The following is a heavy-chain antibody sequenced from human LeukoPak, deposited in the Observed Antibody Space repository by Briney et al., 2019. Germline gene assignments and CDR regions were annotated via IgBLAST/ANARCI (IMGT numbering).Heavy chain of an antibody. CDR3: AGDRRGYSGYDAGGY. CDR2: IKQDGSEK. CDR1: GFTFSSYW. J-gene: IGHJ4*02. Sequence: GGSLRLSCAASGFTFSSYWMSWVRQAPGKGLEWVANIKQDGSEKYYVDSVKGRFTISRDNAKNSLYLQMNSLRAEDTAVYYCAGDRRGYSGYDAGGYWGQGTLVTVSS. D-gene: IGHD5-12*01. V-gene: IGHV3-7*01.